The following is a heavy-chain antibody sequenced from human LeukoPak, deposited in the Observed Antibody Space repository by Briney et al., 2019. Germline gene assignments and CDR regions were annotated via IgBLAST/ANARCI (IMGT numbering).Heavy chain of an antibody. D-gene: IGHD4-23*01. CDR3: AKALYGGNSEGTPVDY. Sequence: GGSLRLSCAASGFTLSSYAMSWVRQAPGKGLEWVSAISGSGGSTYYAGSVKGRFTISRDNSKNTLYLQMNSLRAEDTAVYYCAKALYGGNSEGTPVDYWGQGTLVTVSS. J-gene: IGHJ4*02. V-gene: IGHV3-23*01. CDR1: GFTLSSYA. CDR2: ISGSGGST.